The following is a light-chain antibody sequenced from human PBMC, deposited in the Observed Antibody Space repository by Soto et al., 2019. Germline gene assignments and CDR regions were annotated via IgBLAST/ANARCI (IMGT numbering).Light chain of an antibody. J-gene: IGLJ2*01. CDR3: SSYASSNAQL. CDR2: DVS. V-gene: IGLV2-14*03. Sequence: QSALTQPASVSGTPGQSITVSCIGTSSDIGRYNYVSWYQQHPGRAPKLIIRDVSSRPSGVPTRFSGSKSGNSASLTISGLQVEDEAHYFCSSYASSNAQLFGGGTKLTVL. CDR1: SSDIGRYNY.